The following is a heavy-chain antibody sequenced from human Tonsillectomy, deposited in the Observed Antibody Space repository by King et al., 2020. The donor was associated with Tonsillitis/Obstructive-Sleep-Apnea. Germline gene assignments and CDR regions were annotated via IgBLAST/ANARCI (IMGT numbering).Heavy chain of an antibody. CDR2: INWNGGST. V-gene: IGHV3-20*04. CDR1: GFTFDDYG. Sequence: VQLVESGGGVVRPGGSLRLSCAASGFTFDDYGMSWVRQAPGKGLEWVSGINWNGGSTGYADSVKGRFTISRDNAKNSLYLQMNSLRAEDTASYYCARDPGYCSSTSCYTYYYYMDVWGKGTTVTVSS. CDR3: ARDPGYCSSTSCYTYYYYMDV. J-gene: IGHJ6*03. D-gene: IGHD2-2*02.